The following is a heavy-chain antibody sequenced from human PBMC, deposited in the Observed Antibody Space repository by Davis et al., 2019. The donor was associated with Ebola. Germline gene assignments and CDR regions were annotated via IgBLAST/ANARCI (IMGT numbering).Heavy chain of an antibody. V-gene: IGHV1-69*13. J-gene: IGHJ4*02. CDR2: FISIFATP. Sequence: SVKVSCKASGGTFNNYAVGWVRQAPGQGLEWMGGFISIFATPNYAQKFQGRVTITADGSTSTVYMELSSLTSEDTAVYYCARAEAQAVLNMVTSPFDYWGQGTLVTVSS. CDR3: ARAEAQAVLNMVTSPFDY. D-gene: IGHD2-21*02. CDR1: GGTFNNYA.